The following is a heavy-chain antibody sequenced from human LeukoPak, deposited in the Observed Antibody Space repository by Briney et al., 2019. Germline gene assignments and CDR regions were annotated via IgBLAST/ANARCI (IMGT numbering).Heavy chain of an antibody. D-gene: IGHD6-19*01. J-gene: IGHJ4*02. CDR1: GYTFTGYY. CDR3: ARGQQWLEAFDY. CDR2: INPNSGFA. Sequence: ASVKVSCKASGYTFTGYYIHWVRRAPGQGLQWMGWINPNSGFAHYPQNFQGRLTMTRDTSISTVYMELSRLRSDDTAVYYCARGQQWLEAFDYWGLGTLVTVSS. V-gene: IGHV1-2*02.